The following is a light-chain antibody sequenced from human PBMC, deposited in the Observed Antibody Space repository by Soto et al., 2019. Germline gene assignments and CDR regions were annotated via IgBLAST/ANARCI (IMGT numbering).Light chain of an antibody. CDR2: LAS. CDR1: QAVNTR. V-gene: IGKV3D-11*03. J-gene: IGKJ1*01. Sequence: EIVLTQSPATLSSFPGDRVTLSCRASQAVNTRLAWYQHRPGQAPRLLIYLASNRAAGVPARFSGSGSGTDFTLTISDVEPEDFEVYYCHQRQSWPRTFGQGTKVDLK. CDR3: HQRQSWPRT.